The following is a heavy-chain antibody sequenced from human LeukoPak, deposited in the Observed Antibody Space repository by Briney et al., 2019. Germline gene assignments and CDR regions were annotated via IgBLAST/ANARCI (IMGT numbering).Heavy chain of an antibody. CDR3: ALGYCSGGSCLILIY. V-gene: IGHV3-23*01. Sequence: PGGSLRLSCAASGFTSSSYAMSWVRQAPGKGLEWVSAISGSGGSTYYADSVKGRFTISRDNSKNTLYLQMNSLRAEDTAVYYCALGYCSGGSCLILIYWGQGTLVTVSS. CDR2: ISGSGGST. D-gene: IGHD2-15*01. CDR1: GFTSSSYA. J-gene: IGHJ4*02.